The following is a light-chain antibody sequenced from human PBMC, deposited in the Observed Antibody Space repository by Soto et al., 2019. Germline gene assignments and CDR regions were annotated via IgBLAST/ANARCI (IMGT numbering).Light chain of an antibody. V-gene: IGLV1-47*02. CDR2: SSN. CDR3: AAWDDSLYGQV. Sequence: QSVLTQPPSASGTPGQRVTISCSGSRSNIGSSYVYWYQQRPGTAPKLLIYSSNQRPSGVPDRFSGSKSGTSASLAISGLRSDDEADYYCAAWDDSLYGQVFGTGTKVTVL. J-gene: IGLJ1*01. CDR1: RSNIGSSY.